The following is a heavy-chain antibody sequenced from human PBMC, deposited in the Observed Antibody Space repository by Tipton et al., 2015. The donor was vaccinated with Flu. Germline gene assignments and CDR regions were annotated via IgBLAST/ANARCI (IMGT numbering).Heavy chain of an antibody. CDR3: ARINTIFGVLN. CDR1: GGSISSYY. CDR2: IQSTGRT. V-gene: IGHV4-4*07. J-gene: IGHJ4*02. Sequence: TLSLTCTVSGGSISSYYWNWIRQSAGKGLEWIGRIQSTGRTNYNPSLKSRVTISIDTSKDQFSLKLSSVTAADTAVYYCARINTIFGVLNWGQGTLVAVSS. D-gene: IGHD3-3*01.